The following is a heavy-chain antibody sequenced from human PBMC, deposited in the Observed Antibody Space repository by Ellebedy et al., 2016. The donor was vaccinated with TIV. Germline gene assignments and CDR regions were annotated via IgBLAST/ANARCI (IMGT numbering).Heavy chain of an antibody. CDR1: GYTFTSYG. J-gene: IGHJ5*02. CDR2: ISAYNGNT. V-gene: IGHV1-18*01. D-gene: IGHD4-11*01. Sequence: AASVKVSCKASGYTFTSYGISWVRQAPGQGLEWMGWISAYNGNTNYAQKLQGRVTMTTDTSTSTAYMELRSLRSEDTAVYYCASCFHDYSVNWFDPWGQGTLVTVSS. CDR3: ASCFHDYSVNWFDP.